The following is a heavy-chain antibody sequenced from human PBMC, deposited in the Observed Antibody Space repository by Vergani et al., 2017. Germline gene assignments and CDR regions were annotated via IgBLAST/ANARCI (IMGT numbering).Heavy chain of an antibody. J-gene: IGHJ6*02. D-gene: IGHD3-16*01. Sequence: QVQLVESGGGVVQPGRSLRLSCAASGFTFSSYAMHWVRQAPGKGLEWVAVISYDGSNKYYADSVKGRFTISRDNSKNTLYLQMNSLRAEDTAVYYCARTLRRKGEFGYYGMDVWGQGTTVTVSS. V-gene: IGHV3-30*01. CDR3: ARTLRRKGEFGYYGMDV. CDR2: ISYDGSNK. CDR1: GFTFSSYA.